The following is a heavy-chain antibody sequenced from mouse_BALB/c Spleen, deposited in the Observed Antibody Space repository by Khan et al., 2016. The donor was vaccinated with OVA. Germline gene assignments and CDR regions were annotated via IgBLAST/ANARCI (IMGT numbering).Heavy chain of an antibody. CDR2: ISYSGST. V-gene: IGHV3-2*02. CDR1: GYSITSGYG. D-gene: IGHD1-2*01. J-gene: IGHJ2*01. Sequence: EVQLQESGPGLVKPSQSLSLTCTVTGYSITSGYGWNWIRQFPGNKLEWMGYISYSGSTNYNPSLKSRISITRDNSKNQSCLQLNSVTTEDTATYYCARTARIKYWGQGTTLTVSS. CDR3: ARTARIKY.